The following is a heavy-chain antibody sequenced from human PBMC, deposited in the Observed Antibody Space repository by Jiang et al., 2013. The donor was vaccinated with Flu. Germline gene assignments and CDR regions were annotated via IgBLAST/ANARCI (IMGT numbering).Heavy chain of an antibody. Sequence: KKPGASVKVSCKASGYTFTSYYMHWVRQAPGQGLEWMGIINPSGGTTSNAQKFQGRVTMTRDTSTSTVYMELSSLRSEDTAVYYCARDREYCSTNSCPPLGAFDIWGQGTMVTVSS. CDR3: ARDREYCSTNSCPPLGAFDI. J-gene: IGHJ3*02. V-gene: IGHV1-46*01. CDR1: GYTFTSYY. D-gene: IGHD2-2*01. CDR2: INPSGGTT.